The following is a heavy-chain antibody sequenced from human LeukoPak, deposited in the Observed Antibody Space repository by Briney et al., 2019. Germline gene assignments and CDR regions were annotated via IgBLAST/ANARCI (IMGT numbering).Heavy chain of an antibody. CDR2: ISSSGSTI. D-gene: IGHD5-12*01. J-gene: IGHJ4*02. CDR1: GFTFSDYY. V-gene: IGHV3-11*01. CDR3: ARDSGYEENY. Sequence: PGGSLRLSCAASGFTFSDYYMGWIRQAPGKGLDWVSYISSSGSTIYHADSVKGRFTISRDNAKNSLYLQMNSLRAEDTAMYFCARDSGYEENYWGQGTLVTVSS.